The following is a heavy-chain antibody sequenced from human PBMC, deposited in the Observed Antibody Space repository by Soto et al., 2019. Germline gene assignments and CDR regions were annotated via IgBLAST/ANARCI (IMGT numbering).Heavy chain of an antibody. D-gene: IGHD2-15*01. Sequence: EVQLVESGGGLVKPGGSLRLSCAASGFTFSSYSMNWVRQAPGKGLEWVSCISSSSNYIYYADSVKGRFTISRDNAKNSLYLKMNSLRAEDTAVYYCARDVVVVAASLGSMDVWGQGTTVTVSS. CDR2: ISSSSNYI. CDR1: GFTFSSYS. V-gene: IGHV3-21*01. J-gene: IGHJ6*02. CDR3: ARDVVVVAASLGSMDV.